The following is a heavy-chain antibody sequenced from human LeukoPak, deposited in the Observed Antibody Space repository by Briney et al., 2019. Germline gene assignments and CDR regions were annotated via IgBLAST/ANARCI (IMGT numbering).Heavy chain of an antibody. CDR3: ASNINMVRGVRAGHFDY. J-gene: IGHJ4*02. CDR2: IYYSGST. Sequence: SETLSLTCTVSGGSVSSGSDYWSWIRQPPGKGLEWIGYIYYSGSTNYNPSLKSRDTISVGTSKNQFSLKLSSVTAADTDVYYYASNINMVRGVRAGHFDYWGQGTLVTVSS. D-gene: IGHD3-10*01. CDR1: GGSVSSGSDY. V-gene: IGHV4-61*01.